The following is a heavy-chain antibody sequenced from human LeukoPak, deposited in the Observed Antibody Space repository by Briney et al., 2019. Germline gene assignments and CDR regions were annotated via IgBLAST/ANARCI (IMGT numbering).Heavy chain of an antibody. D-gene: IGHD4-23*01. CDR3: ARDQNYGGNSQAFDI. V-gene: IGHV3-7*01. J-gene: IGHJ3*02. Sequence: GGSLRLSCAASGFTFSSYWMSWVRQAPGKGLEWVANIKQDGSEKDYVDSVKGRFTISRDNAKNSLYLQMNSLRAEDTAVYYCARDQNYGGNSQAFDIWGQGTMVTVSS. CDR1: GFTFSSYW. CDR2: IKQDGSEK.